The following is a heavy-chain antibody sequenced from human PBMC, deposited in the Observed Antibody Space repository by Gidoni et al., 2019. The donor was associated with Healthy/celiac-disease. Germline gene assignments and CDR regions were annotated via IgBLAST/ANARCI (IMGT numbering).Heavy chain of an antibody. CDR1: GGSFSGYY. J-gene: IGHJ4*02. V-gene: IGHV4-34*01. CDR3: ARGGSRVRGYSYGYRDY. CDR2: INHSGST. D-gene: IGHD5-18*01. Sequence: QVQLQQWGAGLLKPSETLSLTCAVYGGSFSGYYWSWIRQPPGKGLEWIGEINHSGSTNYNPSLKSRVTISVDTSKNQFSLKLSSVTAADTAVYYCARGGSRVRGYSYGYRDYWGQGTLVTVSS.